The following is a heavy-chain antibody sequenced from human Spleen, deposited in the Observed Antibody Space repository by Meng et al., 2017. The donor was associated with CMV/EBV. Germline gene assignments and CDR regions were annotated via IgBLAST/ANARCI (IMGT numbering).Heavy chain of an antibody. Sequence: SGYIITSYYMRCVRQAPGQGLEWMGWINPYTGGTNYAQKFQGRVTMTRDTSISTAYMELSRLTSDDTAVYYCARDFDTSGYHGWFDPWGQGTLVTVSS. J-gene: IGHJ5*02. CDR2: INPYTGGT. V-gene: IGHV1-2*02. CDR1: GYIITSYY. CDR3: ARDFDTSGYHGWFDP. D-gene: IGHD3-22*01.